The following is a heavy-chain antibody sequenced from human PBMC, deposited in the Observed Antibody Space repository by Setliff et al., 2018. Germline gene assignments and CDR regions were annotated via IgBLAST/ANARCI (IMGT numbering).Heavy chain of an antibody. V-gene: IGHV1-2*02. Sequence: SVKVSCKASRYSFNGYYMHWVRQAPGQGLEWMGWINPNSGGTNYAQKFQGRVTVTRDTSISTAYMELSRLRSDDTAVYFCARNDLDTYGYGAFDYWGQGTLVTVS. CDR2: INPNSGGT. J-gene: IGHJ4*02. CDR3: ARNDLDTYGYGAFDY. D-gene: IGHD5-18*01. CDR1: RYSFNGYY.